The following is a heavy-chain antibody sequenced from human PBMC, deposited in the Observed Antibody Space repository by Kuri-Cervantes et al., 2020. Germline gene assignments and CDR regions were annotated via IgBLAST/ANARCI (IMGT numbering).Heavy chain of an antibody. J-gene: IGHJ3*02. V-gene: IGHV1-3*01. CDR1: GYTFTSYA. D-gene: IGHD4-17*01. Sequence: ASVKVSCKAFGYTFTSYAMHWVRQAPGQRLEWMGWINAGNGNTKYSQKFQGRVTITRDTSASTAYMELSSLRSEDTAVYYCARWRADYGDAFDIWGQGTMVTVSS. CDR3: ARWRADYGDAFDI. CDR2: INAGNGNT.